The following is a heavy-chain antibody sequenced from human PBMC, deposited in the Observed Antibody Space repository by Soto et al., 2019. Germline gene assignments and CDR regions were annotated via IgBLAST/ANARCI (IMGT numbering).Heavy chain of an antibody. CDR1: GFTFSSYS. J-gene: IGHJ6*02. D-gene: IGHD5-18*01. V-gene: IGHV3-48*02. CDR2: IRSSSSTI. Sequence: GGSLTLACAASGFTFSSYSMNWVRQAPGKGLEWVSYIRSSSSTIYYADSVKGRFTISRDNAKNSLYLQMNSLRDEDTAVYYCARMDTAMVITSGYYYYGMAVWGQGTTVTVSS. CDR3: ARMDTAMVITSGYYYYGMAV.